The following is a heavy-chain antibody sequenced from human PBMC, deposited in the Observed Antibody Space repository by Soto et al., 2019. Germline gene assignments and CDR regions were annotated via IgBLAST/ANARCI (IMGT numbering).Heavy chain of an antibody. CDR3: ARLHCHSPNCAPLDP. CDR1: GGSISDDTYY. CDR2: IYYSGTS. V-gene: IGHV4-39*01. J-gene: IGHJ5*02. D-gene: IGHD2-2*01. Sequence: QLQLQESGPGLVKPSETLSLTCTVSGGSISDDTYYWGWIRQPPGKGLEWIGSIYYSGTSSYNPSLDRRAAXAXXXSXXQLSLRLMSVTAADKAVYYCARLHCHSPNCAPLDPWGQGTLVIVSS.